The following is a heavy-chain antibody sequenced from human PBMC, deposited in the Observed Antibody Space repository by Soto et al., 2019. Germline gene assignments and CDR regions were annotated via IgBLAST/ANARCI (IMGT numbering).Heavy chain of an antibody. D-gene: IGHD6-19*01. Sequence: QVQLQESGPGLVKPSETLSLTCTVCGGSVSSGSYYWSWIRQPPGKGLEWIGYIYYSGSTNYNPSLKSRVTISVDTSKNQFSLKLNSVTAADTAVYYCASYSSGWYDVSYWGQGTLVTVCS. CDR1: GGSVSSGSYY. CDR3: ASYSSGWYDVSY. J-gene: IGHJ4*02. CDR2: IYYSGST. V-gene: IGHV4-61*01.